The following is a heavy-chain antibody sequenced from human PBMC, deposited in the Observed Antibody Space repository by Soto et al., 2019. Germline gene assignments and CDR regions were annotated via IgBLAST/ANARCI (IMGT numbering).Heavy chain of an antibody. Sequence: QVQLQESGPGLVKPSQTLSLTCTVSGGSISSGGYYWSWIRQHPGKGLEWIGYIYYSGSTYYNPSLKSRVTISVDTSKNQFSLKLSSVTAADTAVYYCAREFDAPIVVTPGQQSPAFDIWGQGTMVTVSS. CDR2: IYYSGST. CDR3: AREFDAPIVVTPGQQSPAFDI. J-gene: IGHJ3*02. V-gene: IGHV4-31*03. CDR1: GGSISSGGYY. D-gene: IGHD2-15*01.